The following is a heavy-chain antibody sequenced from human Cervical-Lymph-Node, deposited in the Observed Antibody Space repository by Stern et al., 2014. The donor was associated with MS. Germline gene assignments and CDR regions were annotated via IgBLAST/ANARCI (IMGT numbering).Heavy chain of an antibody. Sequence: ESGPALVKPTQTLTLTCTFSGFSLSSHGMCVSWIRQSPGKALEWLARIDWDDEKYYSTSLKTRLTISKDTSRNHVVLTVGNMDTVDSATYYCAHGSTSCYWADSWGQGTLVTVSS. CDR1: GFSLSSHGMC. CDR3: AHGSTSCYWADS. J-gene: IGHJ4*02. D-gene: IGHD2-2*01. V-gene: IGHV2-70*11. CDR2: IDWDDEK.